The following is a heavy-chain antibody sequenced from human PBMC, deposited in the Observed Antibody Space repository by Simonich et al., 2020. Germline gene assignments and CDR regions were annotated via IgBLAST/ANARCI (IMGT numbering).Heavy chain of an antibody. Sequence: QVQLVQSGAEVKKPGASVKVSCKASGYTFTGYYMHWVRQAPGQGLERMERFNPNRGGQNYAQKFQGRGTRTRDTSISTAYMELSRLRSDDTAVYYCARDTFLGYCSSTSCYDAFDIWGQGTMVTVSS. V-gene: IGHV1-2*06. CDR1: GYTFTGYY. CDR3: ARDTFLGYCSSTSCYDAFDI. CDR2: FNPNRGGQ. J-gene: IGHJ3*02. D-gene: IGHD2-2*01.